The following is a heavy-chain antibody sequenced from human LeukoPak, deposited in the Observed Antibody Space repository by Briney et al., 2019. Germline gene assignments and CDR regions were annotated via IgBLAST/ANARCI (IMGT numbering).Heavy chain of an antibody. J-gene: IGHJ4*02. V-gene: IGHV1-2*06. CDR2: INPNSGGT. CDR3: ARTWGTGACSTTSCFNPDFDY. CDR1: GYTFIDYY. Sequence: GASVKVSCKASGYTFIDYYIHWVRQAPGQGLEWMGRINPNSGGTNYAQKFQGRVTMTRDTSISTAYMELSRLNSDDTAVYYCARTWGTGACSTTSCFNPDFDYWGQGTLVTVSS. D-gene: IGHD2-2*01.